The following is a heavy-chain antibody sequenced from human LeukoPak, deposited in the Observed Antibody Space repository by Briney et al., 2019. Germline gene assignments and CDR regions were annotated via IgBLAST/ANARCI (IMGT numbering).Heavy chain of an antibody. J-gene: IGHJ6*03. D-gene: IGHD3-3*01. Sequence: PGGSLRLSCAASGFTFSSYSMNWVRQAPGKGLEWVSSISSSSSYIYYADSVKGRFTISRDNAKNSLYLQMNSLRAEDTAVYYCARAHYVLRFLEWLSPKNYYYYMDVWGKGTTVTVSS. CDR1: GFTFSSYS. CDR3: ARAHYVLRFLEWLSPKNYYYYMDV. V-gene: IGHV3-21*01. CDR2: ISSSSSYI.